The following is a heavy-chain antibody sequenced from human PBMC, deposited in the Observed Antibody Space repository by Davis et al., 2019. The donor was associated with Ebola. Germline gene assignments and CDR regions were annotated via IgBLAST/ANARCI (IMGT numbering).Heavy chain of an antibody. Sequence: GESLKISCTASGFSFNIYAMTWVRQAPGKGLEWVSSVSDDGDRMYDADSVKGRFTISRDNARKTLYLQMDSLKVEDTAVYYCGKGDGGYVVDSWGQGTLVTVSP. CDR1: GFSFNIYA. V-gene: IGHV3-23*01. CDR3: GKGDGGYVVDS. D-gene: IGHD5-12*01. CDR2: VSDDGDRM. J-gene: IGHJ4*02.